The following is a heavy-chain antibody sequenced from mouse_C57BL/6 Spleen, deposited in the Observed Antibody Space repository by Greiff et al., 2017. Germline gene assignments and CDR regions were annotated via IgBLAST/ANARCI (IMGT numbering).Heavy chain of an antibody. CDR2: IDPEDGDT. V-gene: IGHV14-1*01. CDR3: TTLITTVVATYSYAMDY. D-gene: IGHD1-1*01. Sequence: VQLQQSGAELVRPGASVKLSCTASGFNIKDYYMHWVKQRPEQGLEWIGRIDPEDGDTEYAPKFQGKATMTADTSSNTAYLQLSSLTSEDTAVYYCTTLITTVVATYSYAMDYWGQGTSVTVSS. J-gene: IGHJ4*01. CDR1: GFNIKDYY.